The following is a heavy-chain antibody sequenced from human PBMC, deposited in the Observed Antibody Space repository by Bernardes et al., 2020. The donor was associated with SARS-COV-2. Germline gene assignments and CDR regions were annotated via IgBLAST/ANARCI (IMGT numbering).Heavy chain of an antibody. D-gene: IGHD2-2*01. CDR1: GFTFSSYS. J-gene: IGHJ6*02. V-gene: IGHV3-21*01. CDR2: ISSSSSYI. CDR3: LTQDIVVVPPRHYGMDV. Sequence: GGSLRLSCAASGFTFSSYSMNWVRQAPGKGLEWVSSISSSSSYIYYADSVKGRFTISRDNAKNSLYLQMNSLRAEDTAVYYCLTQDIVVVPPRHYGMDVWGQGTTVTVAS.